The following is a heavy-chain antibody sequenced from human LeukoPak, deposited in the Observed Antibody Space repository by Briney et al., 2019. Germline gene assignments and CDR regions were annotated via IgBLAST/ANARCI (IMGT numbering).Heavy chain of an antibody. Sequence: SSVKVSCKASGGTFSSYAISRVRQAPGQGLEWMGRIIPIFGTANYAQKLQGRVTITNDESTSTAYLELSSLSSEATAVYYCASGYSGYGPFDYWGQGTLVTVSS. CDR3: ASGYSGYGPFDY. D-gene: IGHD5-12*01. J-gene: IGHJ4*02. V-gene: IGHV1-69*05. CDR1: GGTFSSYA. CDR2: IIPIFGTA.